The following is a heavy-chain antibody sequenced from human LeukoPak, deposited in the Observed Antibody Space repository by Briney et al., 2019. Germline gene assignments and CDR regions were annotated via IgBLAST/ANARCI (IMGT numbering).Heavy chain of an antibody. CDR2: TYYTSKWNT. D-gene: IGHD1-26*01. J-gene: IGHJ5*02. CDR1: GDSVSSNSAS. CDR3: ARDPDSSYEWGPFDP. Sequence: SQTLSLTCAISGDSVSSNSASWNWIRQSPSRGLEWLGRTYYTSKWNTDYAVSVKSRITINPDTPKNQFSLHLSSVTPEDTAVYYCARDPDSSYEWGPFDPWGQGTLVTVSS. V-gene: IGHV6-1*01.